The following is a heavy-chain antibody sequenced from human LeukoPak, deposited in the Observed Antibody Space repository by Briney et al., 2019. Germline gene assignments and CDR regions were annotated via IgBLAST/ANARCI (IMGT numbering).Heavy chain of an antibody. V-gene: IGHV3-33*01. CDR2: IWYDGSNK. Sequence: PGRSLRLSCAASGFTFSSYGMQWVRQAPGKRLEWVAVIWYDGSNKYYADSVKGRFTISRDNSKNTLYLQMNSLRAEDTAVYYCARERHSEGSGYDKSYYHYGMDVWGQGTTVTVSS. CDR3: ARERHSEGSGYDKSYYHYGMDV. CDR1: GFTFSSYG. D-gene: IGHD5-12*01. J-gene: IGHJ6*02.